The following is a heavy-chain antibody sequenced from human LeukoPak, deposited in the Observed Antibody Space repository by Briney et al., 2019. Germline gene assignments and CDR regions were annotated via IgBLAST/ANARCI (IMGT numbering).Heavy chain of an antibody. CDR2: IRYDGSNK. J-gene: IGHJ4*02. D-gene: IGHD3-3*01. Sequence: PGGSLRLSCAASGFTFSSYGVHWVRQAPGKGLEWVAFIRYDGSNKYYADSVKGRFTISRDNSKNTLYLQMNSLRAEDTAVYYCAKTGRVLRFLEWLDYWGQGTLVTVSS. CDR1: GFTFSSYG. CDR3: AKTGRVLRFLEWLDY. V-gene: IGHV3-30*02.